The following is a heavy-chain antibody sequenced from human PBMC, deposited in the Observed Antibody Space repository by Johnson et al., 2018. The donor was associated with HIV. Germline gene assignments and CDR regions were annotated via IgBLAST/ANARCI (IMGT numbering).Heavy chain of an antibody. V-gene: IGHV3-30-3*01. CDR2: ISYDGTNK. CDR3: ARGTGGWPLFDI. Sequence: QVQLVESGGGVVQPGRSLRLSCAASGFSFSNYAMHWVRQAPGKGLEWVAFISYDGTNKYYADSVKGRFTISKDNSKNTLYLQVKSLRAEDTAVYYCARGTGGWPLFDIWGQGTMVTVSS. J-gene: IGHJ3*02. CDR1: GFSFSNYA. D-gene: IGHD6-19*01.